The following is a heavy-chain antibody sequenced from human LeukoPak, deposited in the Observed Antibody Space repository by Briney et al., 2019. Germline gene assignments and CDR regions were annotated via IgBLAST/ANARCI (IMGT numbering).Heavy chain of an antibody. Sequence: GGSLRLSCAASGFTFSNYAMSWVRQAPGKGLEWVSAISGSGGSTYYADSVKGRFTISRDNSKNTLYLQMNSLRAEDTAVYYCAGSGSYCRVDYWGQGTLVTVSS. CDR2: ISGSGGST. J-gene: IGHJ4*02. CDR1: GFTFSNYA. D-gene: IGHD3-10*01. V-gene: IGHV3-23*01. CDR3: AGSGSYCRVDY.